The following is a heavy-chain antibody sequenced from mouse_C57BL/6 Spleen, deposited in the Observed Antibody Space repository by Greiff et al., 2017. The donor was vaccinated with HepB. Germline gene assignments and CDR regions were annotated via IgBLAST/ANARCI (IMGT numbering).Heavy chain of an antibody. V-gene: IGHV1-4*01. Sequence: QVQLQQSGAELARPGASVKMSCKASGYTFTSYTMHWVKQRPGQGLEWIGYINPSSGYTKYNQKFKDKATLTADKSSSTAYMQLSSLTSEDSAVYNCAGIYDGYQGLFAYWGQGTLVTVSA. CDR1: GYTFTSYT. D-gene: IGHD2-3*01. J-gene: IGHJ3*01. CDR3: AGIYDGYQGLFAY. CDR2: INPSSGYT.